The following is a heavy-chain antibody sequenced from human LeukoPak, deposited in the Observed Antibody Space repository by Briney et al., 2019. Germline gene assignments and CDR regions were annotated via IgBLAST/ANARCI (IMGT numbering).Heavy chain of an antibody. CDR2: IYYSGST. CDR3: ASLVVVTAITSDY. V-gene: IGHV4-61*08. J-gene: IGHJ4*02. CDR1: GASISSGGYY. Sequence: SETLSLTCTVSGASISSGGYYWTWIRQPPGKGLEWIGYIYYSGSTNYNPSLKSRVTISVDTSKNQFSLKLSSVTAADTAVYYCASLVVVTAITSDYWGQGTLVTVSS. D-gene: IGHD2-21*02.